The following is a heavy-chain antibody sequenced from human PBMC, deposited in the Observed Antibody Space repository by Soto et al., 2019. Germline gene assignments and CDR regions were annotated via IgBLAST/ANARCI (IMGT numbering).Heavy chain of an antibody. CDR1: GGTLNSYT. D-gene: IGHD6-13*01. J-gene: IGHJ4*02. CDR3: ARSSVAAAGTLGN. Sequence: QVQLVQSGADVKKPGSSVKLSCTASGGTLNSYTINWVRQAPGHGPEWLGRIIPVLGVANYAQTFQGRVTITADKSTSTVYMDLTSLRSEDTAVYYCARSSVAAAGTLGNWGPGTLVTVSP. V-gene: IGHV1-69*02. CDR2: IIPVLGVA.